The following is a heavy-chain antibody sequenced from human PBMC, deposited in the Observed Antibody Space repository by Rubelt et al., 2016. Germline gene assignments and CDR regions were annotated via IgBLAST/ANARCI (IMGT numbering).Heavy chain of an antibody. CDR3: ARAGRDGLPSDY. V-gene: IGHV4-39*07. D-gene: IGHD5-24*01. CDR1: GGSISSSSYY. Sequence: QLQLQESGPGLVKPSETLSLTCTVSGGSISSSSYYWGWIRQPPGKGLEWIGYIYHSGSTYYNPSLKSRVTISVDRSRNQFSLKLSSVTAADTAVYYCARAGRDGLPSDYWGQGTLVTVSS. J-gene: IGHJ4*02. CDR2: IYHSGST.